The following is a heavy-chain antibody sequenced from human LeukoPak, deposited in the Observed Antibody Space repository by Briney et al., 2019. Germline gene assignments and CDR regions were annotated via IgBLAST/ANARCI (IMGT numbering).Heavy chain of an antibody. J-gene: IGHJ3*02. CDR3: ASGRVYYGDVWGSYRPEGAFDI. Sequence: SETLSLTCTVSGGSISSYYWSWIRQPPGKGLEWSGYIYYSWSTNYNPSLKSRVTISVDTSKNQFSLKLSSVTAADTAVYYCASGRVYYGDVWGSYRPEGAFDIGGQGTMVPVTS. CDR2: IYYSWST. CDR1: GGSISSYY. D-gene: IGHD3-16*02. V-gene: IGHV4-59*13.